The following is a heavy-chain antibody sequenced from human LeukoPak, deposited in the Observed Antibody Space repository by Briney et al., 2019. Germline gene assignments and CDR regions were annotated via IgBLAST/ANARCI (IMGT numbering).Heavy chain of an antibody. CDR1: GFTFSSYG. CDR3: ARLTTYYYDSSGYPTRG. V-gene: IGHV3-21*01. CDR2: ISGRGHTI. J-gene: IGHJ4*02. Sequence: GGSLRLSCAASGFTFSSYGMTWVRQAPGKGLEWVSTISGRGHTIYYADSVKGRFTISRDNAKNSLYLQMNSLRAEDTAVYYCARLTTYYYDSSGYPTRGWGQGTLVTVSS. D-gene: IGHD3-22*01.